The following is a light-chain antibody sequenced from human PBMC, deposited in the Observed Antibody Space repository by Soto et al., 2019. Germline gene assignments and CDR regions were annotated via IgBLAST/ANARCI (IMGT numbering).Light chain of an antibody. CDR1: QGISSA. V-gene: IGKV1-13*02. J-gene: IGKJ4*01. Sequence: AIQLTQSPSSLSASVGDRVTITCRASQGISSALAWYQQKPGKAPKLLIYDASSLESGVPSRFSGSGSGTYFPLTISSLQPEDFATYYCQQFNSYPSFGGGTKVEIK. CDR3: QQFNSYPS. CDR2: DAS.